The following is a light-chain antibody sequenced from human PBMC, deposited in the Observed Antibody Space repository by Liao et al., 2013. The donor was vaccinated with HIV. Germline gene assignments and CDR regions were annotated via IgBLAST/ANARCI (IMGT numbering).Light chain of an antibody. CDR3: QAWDSSTVV. CDR1: TLGDKY. Sequence: YDLTQPPSVSVSPGQTARITCSGGTLGDKYVSWYQQKPGQSPVLVIYQDSKRPSGIPERFSGSNSGNTATLTISGTQAMDEADYYCQAWDSSTVVFGGGTKLTVL. V-gene: IGLV3-1*01. CDR2: QDS. J-gene: IGLJ2*01.